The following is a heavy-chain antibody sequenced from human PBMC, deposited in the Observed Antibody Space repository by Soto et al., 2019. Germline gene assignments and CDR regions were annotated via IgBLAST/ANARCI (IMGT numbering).Heavy chain of an antibody. CDR1: GGSISSGGYY. CDR2: IYYSGST. D-gene: IGHD3-3*01. Sequence: SETLSLTCTVSGGSISSGGYYWSWIRQHPGKGLEWIGYIYYSGSTYYNPSLKSRVTISVDTSKNQFSLKLSSVTAADTAVYYCARDRLRFARFDPWGQGALVTVSS. J-gene: IGHJ5*02. V-gene: IGHV4-31*03. CDR3: ARDRLRFARFDP.